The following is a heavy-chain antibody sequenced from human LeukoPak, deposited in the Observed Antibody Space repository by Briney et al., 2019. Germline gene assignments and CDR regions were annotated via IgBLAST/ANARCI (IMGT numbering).Heavy chain of an antibody. CDR1: GGSISSSSYY. CDR2: IYYSGSH. D-gene: IGHD1-20*01. CDR3: ARYDNWNYYMDV. J-gene: IGHJ6*03. Sequence: AETLSLTCTVSGGSISSSSYYWGWLRQPPGKGLEWIMRIYYSGSHYYNPALKSRATISVDTYKNQFSLKLNSVTAADTAVYYCARYDNWNYYMDVWRKGTTVAVSS. V-gene: IGHV4-39*01.